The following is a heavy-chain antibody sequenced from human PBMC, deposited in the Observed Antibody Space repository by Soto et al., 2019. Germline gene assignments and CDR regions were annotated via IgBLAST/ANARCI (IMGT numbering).Heavy chain of an antibody. V-gene: IGHV3-30*18. D-gene: IGHD6-6*01. CDR3: AKDRTQKYYYYYGMDV. CDR2: ISYDGSNK. J-gene: IGHJ6*02. CDR1: GFTFSSYG. Sequence: GGSLRLSCAASGFTFSSYGMHWVRQAPGKGLEWVAVISYDGSNKYYADSVKGRFTISRDNSKNTLYLQMNSLRAEDTAVYYCAKDRTQKYYYYYGMDVWGQGTTVTVSS.